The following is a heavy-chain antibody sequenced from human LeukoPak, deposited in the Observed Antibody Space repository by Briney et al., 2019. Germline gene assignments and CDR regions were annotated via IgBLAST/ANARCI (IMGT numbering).Heavy chain of an antibody. D-gene: IGHD6-13*01. J-gene: IGHJ4*02. CDR3: ARDRGDSSSWFDY. V-gene: IGHV4-39*07. CDR1: GFSVSSNY. CDR2: IYYSGST. Sequence: GSLRLSCAASGFSVSSNYMSWVRQAPGKGLEWIGSIYYSGSTYYNPSLKSRVTISVDTSKNQFSLKLSSVTAADTAVYYCARDRGDSSSWFDYWGQGTLVTVSS.